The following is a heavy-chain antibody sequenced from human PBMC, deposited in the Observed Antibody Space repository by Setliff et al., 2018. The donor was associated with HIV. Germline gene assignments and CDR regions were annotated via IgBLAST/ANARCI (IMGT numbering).Heavy chain of an antibody. Sequence: SETLSLTCTVSNGSISGYYWSWIRQSPGKGLEWIGYIYSSGSTNYQPSLKSRVTMSIDPSNNPFSLKLTSLTAADTAVYFCARQAERDDDSYLDYRGQGTLVTVAS. CDR1: NGSISGYY. V-gene: IGHV4-4*09. CDR3: ARQAERDDDSYLDY. D-gene: IGHD3-16*01. CDR2: IYSSGST. J-gene: IGHJ4*02.